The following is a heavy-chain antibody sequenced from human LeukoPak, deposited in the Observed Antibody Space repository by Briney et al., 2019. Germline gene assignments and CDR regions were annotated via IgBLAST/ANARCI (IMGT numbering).Heavy chain of an antibody. CDR1: GGSFSGYY. J-gene: IGHJ5*02. D-gene: IGHD1-1*01. V-gene: IGHV4-34*01. CDR2: INHSGST. CDR3: ARHMNPTGTTTGPNWFDP. Sequence: PSETLSLTCAVYGGSFSGYYWSWIRQPPGKGLEWIGEINHSGSTNYNPSLKSRVTISVDTSKNQFSLKLSSVTAADTAVYYCARHMNPTGTTTGPNWFDPWGQGTLVTVSS.